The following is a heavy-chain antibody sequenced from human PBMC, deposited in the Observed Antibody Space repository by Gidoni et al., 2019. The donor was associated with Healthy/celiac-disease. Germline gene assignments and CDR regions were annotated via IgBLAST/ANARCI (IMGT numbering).Heavy chain of an antibody. CDR3: ARGLLSYGDFREI. V-gene: IGHV4-34*01. D-gene: IGHD4-17*01. CDR2: INHSGST. Sequence: QVQLQQWGAGLLKPSETLSLTCAVYGGSFSGYYWSWIRQPPGKGLEWIWEINHSGSTNYNPSLKSRVTISVDTSKNQFSLKLSSVTAADTAVYYCARGLLSYGDFREIWGQGTMVTVSS. J-gene: IGHJ3*02. CDR1: GGSFSGYY.